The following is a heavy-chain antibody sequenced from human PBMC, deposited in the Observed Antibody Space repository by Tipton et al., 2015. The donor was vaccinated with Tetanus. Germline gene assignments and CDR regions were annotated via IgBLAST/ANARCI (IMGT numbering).Heavy chain of an antibody. CDR1: GGSMSNNY. J-gene: IGHJ3*01. D-gene: IGHD2-2*01. Sequence: TLSLTCTVSGGSMSNNYWRWIRQPPGKGLEGLAYIFHSGSTNYSPSLKSLVAISMDTSKNQISLKLSSVTAADTAVYYCARRSYCSSSRCFDAFDLWGQGTMVTVSS. V-gene: IGHV4-59*01. CDR2: IFHSGST. CDR3: ARRSYCSSSRCFDAFDL.